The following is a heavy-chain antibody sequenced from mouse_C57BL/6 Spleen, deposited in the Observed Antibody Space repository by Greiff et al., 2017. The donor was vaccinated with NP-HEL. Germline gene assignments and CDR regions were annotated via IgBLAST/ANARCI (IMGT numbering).Heavy chain of an antibody. J-gene: IGHJ3*01. CDR2: IDPENGST. Sequence: EVQLQESVAELVKPGASVKLSCTASGFNFTNTYMHWVKQRPEQGLEWIGRIDPENGSTKYAPKFQGKATITADNSSNTAYLQLSSLTSEDTAIYYCSPLKISTKGFAYWGQGTLVTVSA. V-gene: IGHV14-3*01. CDR3: SPLKISTKGFAY. CDR1: GFNFTNTY.